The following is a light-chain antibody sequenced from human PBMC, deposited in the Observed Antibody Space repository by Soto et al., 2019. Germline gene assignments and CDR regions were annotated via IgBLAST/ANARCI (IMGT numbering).Light chain of an antibody. V-gene: IGKV3-11*01. CDR3: QQRSNWPPWT. CDR1: QSVSNDF. CDR2: GAS. J-gene: IGKJ1*01. Sequence: EIVLTQSPGILSLSPGERATPSCRASQSVSNDFLAWYQQQPGQAPRLLIYGASTRTTGFPARFSGSGSGTEFTLTISSLEPEDFAVYYCQQRSNWPPWTFGQGTKVDIK.